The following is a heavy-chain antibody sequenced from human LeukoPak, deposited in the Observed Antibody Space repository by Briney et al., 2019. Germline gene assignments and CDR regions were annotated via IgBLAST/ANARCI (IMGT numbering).Heavy chain of an antibody. CDR1: GYSISSGYY. J-gene: IGHJ3*02. CDR2: IYHSGST. CDR3: ARTKGGYSYGYRGAFDI. V-gene: IGHV4-38-2*02. D-gene: IGHD5-18*01. Sequence: SGTLSLTCTVSGYSISSGYYWGWIRQPPGKGLEWIGSIYHSGSTYYNPSLKSRVTISVDTSKNQFSLKPSSVTAADTAVYYCARTKGGYSYGYRGAFDIWGQGTMVTVSS.